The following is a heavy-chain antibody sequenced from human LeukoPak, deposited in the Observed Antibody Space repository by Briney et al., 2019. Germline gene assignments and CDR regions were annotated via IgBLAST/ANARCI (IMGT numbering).Heavy chain of an antibody. D-gene: IGHD3-10*01. CDR2: ISSSSSYI. V-gene: IGHV3-21*01. Sequence: PGGSLRLSCAASGFTFSSYSMNWVRQAPGKGLEWVSSISSSSSYIYYADSVKGRFTISRDNAKNSLYLQMNSLRAEDTAVYYCASPGYPYYYGSGSYEDAFDIWGQGTMVTVSS. CDR3: ASPGYPYYYGSGSYEDAFDI. CDR1: GFTFSSYS. J-gene: IGHJ3*02.